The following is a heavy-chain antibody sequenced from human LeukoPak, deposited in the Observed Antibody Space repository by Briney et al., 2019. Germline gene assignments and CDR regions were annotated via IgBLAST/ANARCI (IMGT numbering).Heavy chain of an antibody. J-gene: IGHJ6*03. CDR1: GGSLGSSSYY. CDR2: IYYSGST. V-gene: IGHV4-39*02. D-gene: IGHD2-15*01. Sequence: SETLSLTCTVSGGSLGSSSYYWGWLRQPPGRGLAWVGSIYYSGSTYYNPSLKSRVTISVDTSKNQFSLTLSSVTAADTAVYYCAREHCSGGSCYSIYYYYYMDVWGKGTTVTVSS. CDR3: AREHCSGGSCYSIYYYYYMDV.